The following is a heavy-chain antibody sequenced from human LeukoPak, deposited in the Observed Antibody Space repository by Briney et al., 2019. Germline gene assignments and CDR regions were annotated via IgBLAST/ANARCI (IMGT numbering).Heavy chain of an antibody. CDR1: GFTFSSYW. J-gene: IGHJ6*03. Sequence: GGSLRLSCAASGFTFSSYWMHWVRQAPGKGLEWVANIKQDGSEKYYVDSVKGRFTISRDNAKNSLYLQMNSLGAEDTAVYYCARDGYSGSWYALNYYYYMDVWGKGTTVTVSS. V-gene: IGHV3-7*01. CDR2: IKQDGSEK. CDR3: ARDGYSGSWYALNYYYYMDV. D-gene: IGHD6-13*01.